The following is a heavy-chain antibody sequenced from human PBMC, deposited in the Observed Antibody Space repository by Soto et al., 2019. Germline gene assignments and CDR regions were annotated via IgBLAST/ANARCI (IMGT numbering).Heavy chain of an antibody. CDR2: IIGSGGST. Sequence: QRLSCAASGLTFNSYAMSWVRQAPGKGLEWVAAIIGSGGSTYYADSVKGRFTISRDNSKNTLFLQMNSLRAEDTAVYYCAKDSAYYNSRGFDYWGQGTLVTVSS. CDR1: GLTFNSYA. V-gene: IGHV3-23*01. CDR3: AKDSAYYNSRGFDY. D-gene: IGHD3-22*01. J-gene: IGHJ4*02.